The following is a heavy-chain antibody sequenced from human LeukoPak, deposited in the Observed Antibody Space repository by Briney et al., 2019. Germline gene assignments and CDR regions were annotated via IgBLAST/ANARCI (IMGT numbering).Heavy chain of an antibody. V-gene: IGHV3-15*01. CDR3: AKTDSSAPPTGFDP. Sequence: GGSLRLSCTASGFTFTTAWMSWVRQAPGKGLEWVGRIKSQSDGESTHYAAPVKGRFTISRDDSKNTLYLQMSSLKTEDTAVYYCAKTDSSAPPTGFDPWGQGTLVTVSS. CDR1: GFTFTTAW. D-gene: IGHD3-22*01. J-gene: IGHJ5*02. CDR2: IKSQSDGEST.